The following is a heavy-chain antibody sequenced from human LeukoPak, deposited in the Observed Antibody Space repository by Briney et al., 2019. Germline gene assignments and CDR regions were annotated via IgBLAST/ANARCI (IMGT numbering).Heavy chain of an antibody. Sequence: ASVKVSCKASGGTFSSYAISWVRQAPGQGLEWMGRIIPILGIANYAQKFQGRVTITADKSTSTAYMELSSLRSEDTAVYYCARVDDILTGYYPLDYWGQGTLVTVSS. D-gene: IGHD3-9*01. CDR1: GGTFSSYA. V-gene: IGHV1-69*04. J-gene: IGHJ4*02. CDR2: IIPILGIA. CDR3: ARVDDILTGYYPLDY.